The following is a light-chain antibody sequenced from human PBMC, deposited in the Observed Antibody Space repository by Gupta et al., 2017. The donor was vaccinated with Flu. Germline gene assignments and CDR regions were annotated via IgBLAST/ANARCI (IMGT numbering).Light chain of an antibody. CDR1: NSDVVGYNY. Sequence: QSALTPPASVSGSPGQTITISCTGTNSDVVGYNYVSWYQQYPGEAPNLILYEAINRPSWVAHRFSSSKSGDTASLTISGRQAAEEADYYCSSYTARSTPCVFGTGTKVTVL. CDR2: EAI. CDR3: SSYTARSTPCV. V-gene: IGLV2-14*01. J-gene: IGLJ1*01.